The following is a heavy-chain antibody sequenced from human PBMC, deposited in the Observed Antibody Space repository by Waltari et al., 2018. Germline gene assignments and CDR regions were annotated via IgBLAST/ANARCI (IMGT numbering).Heavy chain of an antibody. D-gene: IGHD6-19*01. CDR3: AKQSPSYTRGWYPLES. CDR1: GFTVRTNV. CDR2: IYSGGNT. Sequence: VQLVESGGNLIQPGGSLRLSCAAHGFTVRTNVISWVRQAPWTGLEWVASIYSGGNTYYAGSVKGRFTISRDNYKNMVYLEMNSLRADDTSVYYCAKQSPSYTRGWYPLESWGPGTLVTVSP. V-gene: IGHV3-53*01. J-gene: IGHJ4*02.